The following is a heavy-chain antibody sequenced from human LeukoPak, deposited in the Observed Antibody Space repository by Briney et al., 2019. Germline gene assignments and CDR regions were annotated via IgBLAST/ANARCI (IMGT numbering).Heavy chain of an antibody. Sequence: GASVKVSCKASGYTFTSYGISWVRQAPGQGLEWMGWTSAYNGNTNYAQKLQGRVTMTTDTSTSTAYMELRSLRSDDTAVYYCAREGGRSYDFWSVRYEYYYYGMDVWGQGTTVTVSS. D-gene: IGHD3-3*01. CDR1: GYTFTSYG. CDR2: TSAYNGNT. CDR3: AREGGRSYDFWSVRYEYYYYGMDV. V-gene: IGHV1-18*01. J-gene: IGHJ6*02.